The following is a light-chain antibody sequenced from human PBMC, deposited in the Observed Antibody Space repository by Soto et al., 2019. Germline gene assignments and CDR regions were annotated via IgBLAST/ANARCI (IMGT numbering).Light chain of an antibody. CDR1: KSVSSSY. J-gene: IGKJ4*01. CDR2: AAS. Sequence: EIVWTQSPGTLSLSPADRATLSCRASKSVSSSYLAWYQQKPGQAPRLLIYAASSRATGIPYRFSGSGSGTDFTLTISRLEPEDFGMYYCQQYDSTPLTFGGGTKVEIK. CDR3: QQYDSTPLT. V-gene: IGKV3-20*01.